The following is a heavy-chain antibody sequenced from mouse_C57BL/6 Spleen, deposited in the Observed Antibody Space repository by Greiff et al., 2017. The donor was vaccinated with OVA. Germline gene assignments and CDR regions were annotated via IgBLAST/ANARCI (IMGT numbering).Heavy chain of an antibody. D-gene: IGHD4-1*01. CDR3: ARYGANWGRFDD. V-gene: IGHV7-3*01. Sequence: EVKLMESGGGLVQPGGSLSLSCAASGFTFTDYYMSWVRQPPGKALEWLGFIRNKANGYTTEYSASVKGRFTISRDNSQSILYLQMNALRAEDSATYYCARYGANWGRFDDGGQGTTLTVAS. CDR1: GFTFTDYY. J-gene: IGHJ2*01. CDR2: IRNKANGYTT.